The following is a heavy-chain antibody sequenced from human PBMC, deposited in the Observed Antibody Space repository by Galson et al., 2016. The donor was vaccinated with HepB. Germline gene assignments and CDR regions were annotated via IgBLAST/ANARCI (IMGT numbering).Heavy chain of an antibody. CDR3: ARDRGSFRN. J-gene: IGHJ4*02. D-gene: IGHD1-26*01. V-gene: IGHV4-59*01. Sequence: SETLSLTCTVSGGSISNSYWSWIRQPPGKGLEWIGYIYYPGNTNYNPSLKSRVTISVDTSKNQFSLNLTSVTAADTAVYYCARDRGSFRNWGQGTLVTVSP. CDR1: GGSISNSY. CDR2: IYYPGNT.